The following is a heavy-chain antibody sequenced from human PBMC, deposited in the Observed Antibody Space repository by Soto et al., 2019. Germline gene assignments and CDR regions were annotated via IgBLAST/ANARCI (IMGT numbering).Heavy chain of an antibody. J-gene: IGHJ6*02. D-gene: IGHD4-17*01. CDR3: ARDGYGDPYFYYGLDV. CDR1: GFAFGFYE. V-gene: IGHV3-48*03. CDR2: IKTGGDTK. Sequence: GGSLRRSCAASGFAFGFYEMTWVRQAPGKGLEWVSYIKTGGDTKYYADSVKGRFTISRDNARNSLYLQMNSLRAEDTAVYYCARDGYGDPYFYYGLDVWGQGTTVTAP.